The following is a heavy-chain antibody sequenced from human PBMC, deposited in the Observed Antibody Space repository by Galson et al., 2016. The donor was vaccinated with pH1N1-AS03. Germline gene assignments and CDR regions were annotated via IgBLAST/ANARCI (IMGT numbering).Heavy chain of an antibody. J-gene: IGHJ6*02. CDR1: GFTLSSYS. CDR3: ARNWGYYYYYGMDV. Sequence: SLRLSCAASGFTLSSYSMNWVRQAPGKGLEWVSYISSSSSTIYYADSVKGRFTISRDNAKNSLYLQMNSLRAEDTAVYYCARNWGYYYYYGMDVWGQGTTVTVSS. V-gene: IGHV3-48*01. CDR2: ISSSSSTI. D-gene: IGHD7-27*01.